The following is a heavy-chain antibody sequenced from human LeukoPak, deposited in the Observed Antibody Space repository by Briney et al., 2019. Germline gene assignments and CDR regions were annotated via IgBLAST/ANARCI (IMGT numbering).Heavy chain of an antibody. CDR1: GGFISSYY. Sequence: SETLSLTCTVSGGFISSYYWSWIRQPPGKGLEWIGYIYYSGSTNYNPSLKSRVTISVDTSKNQFSLTLSFVTAADTDVYYCARVGDYYDRLFDYGGQGTLVTVSS. V-gene: IGHV4-59*01. J-gene: IGHJ4*02. D-gene: IGHD3-22*01. CDR3: ARVGDYYDRLFDY. CDR2: IYYSGST.